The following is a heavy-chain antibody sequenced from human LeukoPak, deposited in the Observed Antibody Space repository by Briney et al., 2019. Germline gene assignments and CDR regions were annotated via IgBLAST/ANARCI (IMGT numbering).Heavy chain of an antibody. CDR2: IYYSGST. CDR1: GGSITSSTYY. Sequence: SETLSLTCTLSGGSITSSTYYWGWIRQPPGKGLEWIGSIYYSGSTDYNPSLKTRVTISVDTSKNQFSLKLSSMTAADTAVYYCARREMATCYFDYWGQGTLVTVSS. D-gene: IGHD5-24*01. J-gene: IGHJ4*02. CDR3: ARREMATCYFDY. V-gene: IGHV4-39*01.